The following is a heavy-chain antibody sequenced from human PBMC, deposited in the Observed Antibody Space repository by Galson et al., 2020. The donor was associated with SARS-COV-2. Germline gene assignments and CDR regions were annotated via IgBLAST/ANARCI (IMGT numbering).Heavy chain of an antibody. CDR2: IHSGGNT. Sequence: GESLKIACAASGFTVSANYMSWVRQAPGKGLEWVSGIHSGGNTFYADSVKARFTIPRDDSKNTLYLQMNSLRADDTAVYYCARGYSSGWGLFDYWGQGTLVSVSS. V-gene: IGHV3-53*01. CDR1: GFTVSANY. D-gene: IGHD6-19*01. J-gene: IGHJ4*02. CDR3: ARGYSSGWGLFDY.